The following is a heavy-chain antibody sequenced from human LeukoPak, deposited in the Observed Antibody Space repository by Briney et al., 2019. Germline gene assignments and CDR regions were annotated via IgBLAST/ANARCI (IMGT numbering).Heavy chain of an antibody. D-gene: IGHD6-13*01. J-gene: IGHJ6*02. CDR2: IYSGGST. V-gene: IGHV3-53*01. CDR3: ARVGLFSSRDGTDV. Sequence: PGGSLRLSCAASGFTVSSNYMSWVRQAPGKGLEWVSVIYSGGSTYYADSVKGRFTISRDNSKNTLYLQMNSLRAEDTAVYYCARVGLFSSRDGTDVWGQGTTVTVSS. CDR1: GFTVSSNY.